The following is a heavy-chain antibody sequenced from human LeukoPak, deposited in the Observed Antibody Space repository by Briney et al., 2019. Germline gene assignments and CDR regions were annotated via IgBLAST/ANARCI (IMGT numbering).Heavy chain of an antibody. V-gene: IGHV3-74*01. D-gene: IGHD1-1*01. CDR3: AKDQGGHTTGTSLDY. CDR2: INSDGSST. Sequence: PGGSLRLSCAASGFTFSSYWMHWVRQAPGKGLVWVSRINSDGSSTSYADSVKGRFTISRDNAKNTLYLQMSSLRAEDTAVYYCAKDQGGHTTGTSLDYWGQGTLVTVSS. CDR1: GFTFSSYW. J-gene: IGHJ4*02.